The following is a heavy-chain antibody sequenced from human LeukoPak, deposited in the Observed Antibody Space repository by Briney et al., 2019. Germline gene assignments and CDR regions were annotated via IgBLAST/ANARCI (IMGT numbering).Heavy chain of an antibody. CDR2: FYGTGNT. CDR1: GDSISSHY. J-gene: IGHJ4*02. V-gene: IGHV4-4*07. D-gene: IGHD1-1*01. Sequence: SETLSLTCTVSGDSISSHYWNWIRQPAGKGLEWLGRFYGTGNTNYNPSLKSRVTMSADTSKNQFLLRLSSVTAADTAVYYCARGTTGTTRYFDYWGQGTLVTVSS. CDR3: ARGTTGTTRYFDY.